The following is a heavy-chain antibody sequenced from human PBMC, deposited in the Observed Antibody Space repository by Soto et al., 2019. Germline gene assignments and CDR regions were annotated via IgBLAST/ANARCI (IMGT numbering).Heavy chain of an antibody. J-gene: IGHJ4*02. Sequence: GASLRLSCAASGFTFSSYAMSWVRQAPGKRLEWVSAISGSGGSTYYADSVKGRFTISRDNSKNTLYLQMNSLRAEDSAVYYCAKAPFPGIAAAGTTFDYWGQGTLVTSPQ. V-gene: IGHV3-23*01. D-gene: IGHD6-13*01. CDR1: GFTFSSYA. CDR3: AKAPFPGIAAAGTTFDY. CDR2: ISGSGGST.